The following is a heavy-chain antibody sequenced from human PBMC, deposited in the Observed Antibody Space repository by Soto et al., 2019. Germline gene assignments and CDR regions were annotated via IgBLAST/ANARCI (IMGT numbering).Heavy chain of an antibody. CDR2: INHSGST. CDR3: ARDARRVGYYGMDG. J-gene: IGHJ6*02. V-gene: IGHV4-34*01. CDR1: GGSFSGYY. Sequence: SETLSLTCAVYGGSFSGYYWSWIRQPPGKGLEWIGEINHSGSTNYNPSLKSRVTISVDTSKNQFSLKLSSVTAADTAVYYCARDARRVGYYGMDGWGQGTTVTVS.